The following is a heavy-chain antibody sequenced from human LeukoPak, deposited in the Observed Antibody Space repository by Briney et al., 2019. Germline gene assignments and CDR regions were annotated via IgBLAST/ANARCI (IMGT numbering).Heavy chain of an antibody. D-gene: IGHD3-22*01. CDR3: ARKSSSGYYSDWFDP. CDR2: MNPNSGNT. CDR1: GYTFTSCD. J-gene: IGHJ5*02. V-gene: IGHV1-8*01. Sequence: ASVKVSCKASGYTFTSCDINWVRQATGQGLEWMGWMNPNSGNTGYAQKFQGRVTMTRDTSTSTVYMELSSLRSEDTAVYYCARKSSSGYYSDWFDPWGQGTLVTVSS.